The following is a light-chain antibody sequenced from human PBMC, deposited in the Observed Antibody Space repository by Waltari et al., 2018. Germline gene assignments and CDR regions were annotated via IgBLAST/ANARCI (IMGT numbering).Light chain of an antibody. CDR3: CSYAGRYTFDVV. CDR2: DVT. V-gene: IGLV2-11*01. Sequence: QSALTQPRPVSRSPGQSVTIACSGCRSEPGAYNYVSRYQQHPDKAPKLMVYDVTKRPSGVPDRFSGSKSGNTASLTISGLQAEDEADYYCCSYAGRYTFDVVFGGGTKLTVL. J-gene: IGLJ2*01. CDR1: RSEPGAYNY.